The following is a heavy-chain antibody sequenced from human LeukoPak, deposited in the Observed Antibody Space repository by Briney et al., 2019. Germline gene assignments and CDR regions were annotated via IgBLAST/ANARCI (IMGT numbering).Heavy chain of an antibody. J-gene: IGHJ4*02. CDR1: GYTFTGYY. V-gene: IGHV1-2*06. CDR2: INPNSGGT. CDR3: AREETSGGFDY. D-gene: IGHD3-10*01. Sequence: ASVKVSCKASGYTFTGYYMHWVRQAPGQGLEWMGRINPNSGGTNYAQKFQGRVTMPRDTSISTAYMELSRLRSDDTAVYYCAREETSGGFDYWGQGTLVTVSS.